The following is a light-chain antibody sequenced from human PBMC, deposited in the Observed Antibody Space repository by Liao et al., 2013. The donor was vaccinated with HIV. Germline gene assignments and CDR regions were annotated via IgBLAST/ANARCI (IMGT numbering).Light chain of an antibody. CDR1: DIGTRT. V-gene: IGLV3-21*03. J-gene: IGLJ3*02. Sequence: SYVLTQPASVSVAPGKTAKITCGGDDIGTRTVHWYQQKPGQAPVLVIYQDNKRPSGTPERFSGSNSGNTATLTISRVEAGDEADYYCQIWASTDDHRGVFGGGTRLTVL. CDR2: QDN. CDR3: QIWASTDDHRGV.